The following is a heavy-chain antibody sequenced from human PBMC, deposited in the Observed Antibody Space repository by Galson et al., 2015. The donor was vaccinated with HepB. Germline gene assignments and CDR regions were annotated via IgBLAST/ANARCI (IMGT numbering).Heavy chain of an antibody. V-gene: IGHV3-33*01. CDR3: ARDVSPASHYDFWRNYNWFDP. Sequence: SLRLSCAASGFTFSSYGMHWVRQAPGKGLEWVGVIWYDGSNKYYVDSVKGRFTISRDNSKNRMYLQMNSLRVEDSAVYYCARDVSPASHYDFWRNYNWFDPWGQGTLVTVSS. D-gene: IGHD3-3*01. CDR2: IWYDGSNK. CDR1: GFTFSSYG. J-gene: IGHJ5*02.